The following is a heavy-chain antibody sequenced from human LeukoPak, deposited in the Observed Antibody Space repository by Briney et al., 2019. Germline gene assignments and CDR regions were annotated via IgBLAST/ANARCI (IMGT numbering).Heavy chain of an antibody. CDR1: GFTFSSYG. CDR3: AEVSQEKYNWNDGVNFDY. V-gene: IGHV3-30*18. CDR2: ISYDGSNK. Sequence: GGSLRLSCAASGFTFSSYGVHWVRQAPGKGLEWVAVISYDGSNKYYADSVKGRFTISRDNSKNTLYLQMNSLRAEDTAVYYCAEVSQEKYNWNDGVNFDYWGQGTLVTVSS. D-gene: IGHD1-20*01. J-gene: IGHJ4*02.